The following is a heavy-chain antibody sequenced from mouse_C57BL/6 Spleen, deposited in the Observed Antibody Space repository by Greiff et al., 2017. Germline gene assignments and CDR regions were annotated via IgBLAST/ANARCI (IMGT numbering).Heavy chain of an antibody. V-gene: IGHV2-4*01. Sequence: QVQLQQSGPGLVQPSQSLSITCTVSGFSLTSYGVHWVRQPPGKGLEWLGVIWSGGSTDYNAAFISRLSISKDNSKSQVFFKMNSLQADDTAIYYCAKNGDYGKGPYYAMDYWGQGTSVTVSS. J-gene: IGHJ4*01. CDR3: AKNGDYGKGPYYAMDY. CDR2: IWSGGST. CDR1: GFSLTSYG. D-gene: IGHD2-1*01.